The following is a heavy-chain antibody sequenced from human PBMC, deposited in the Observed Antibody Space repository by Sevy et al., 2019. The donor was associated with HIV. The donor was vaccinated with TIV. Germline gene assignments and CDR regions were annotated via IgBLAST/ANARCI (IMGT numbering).Heavy chain of an antibody. J-gene: IGHJ5*02. Sequence: GGSLRLSCAASGFTFSSYAMHWVRQAPGKGLEWVAVISYDGNNKYYADSVKGRFTISRDNSKNTLYLQVKSLRTEDTAVYYCARDQHDYAGNLRTGWFDPWGQGTLVTVSS. CDR2: ISYDGNNK. V-gene: IGHV3-30-3*01. CDR3: ARDQHDYAGNLRTGWFDP. CDR1: GFTFSSYA. D-gene: IGHD4-17*01.